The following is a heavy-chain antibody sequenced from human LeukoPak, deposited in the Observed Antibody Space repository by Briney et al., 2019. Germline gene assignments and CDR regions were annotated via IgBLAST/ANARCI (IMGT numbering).Heavy chain of an antibody. CDR3: ARGSASREWELLYYFDY. CDR2: ISSSSSYI. CDR1: GFTFSSYS. Sequence: GGSLRLSCAASGFTFSSYSMNWVRQAPEKGLEWVSSISSSSSYIYYADSVKGRFTISRDNAKNSLYLQMNSLRAEDTAVYYCARGSASREWELLYYFDYWGQGTLVTVSS. D-gene: IGHD1-26*01. J-gene: IGHJ4*02. V-gene: IGHV3-21*01.